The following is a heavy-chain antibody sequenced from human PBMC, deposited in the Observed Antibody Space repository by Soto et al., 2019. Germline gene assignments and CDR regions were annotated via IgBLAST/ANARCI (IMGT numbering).Heavy chain of an antibody. Sequence: EVHLLESGGGLVQRGGSLRLSCAASGFTFSNYAMSWVRQAPGKGLEWVSGITDSGDSTYYADSVKGRFTISRDNSKNTLFLQMNSLRGEDTALYYCAKDRPVFDDYFDQWGRGTLVTVSS. D-gene: IGHD3-3*01. CDR1: GFTFSNYA. CDR2: ITDSGDST. J-gene: IGHJ4*02. CDR3: AKDRPVFDDYFDQ. V-gene: IGHV3-23*01.